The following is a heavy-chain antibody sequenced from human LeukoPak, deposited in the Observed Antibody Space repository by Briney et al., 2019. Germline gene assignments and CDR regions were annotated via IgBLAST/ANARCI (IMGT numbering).Heavy chain of an antibody. CDR1: GFTFSSYS. V-gene: IGHV3-21*01. Sequence: GGSLRLSCAASGFTFSSYSMNWVRQAPGKGLEWVSSISSSSSYIYYADSVKGRFTISRDNAKSSLYLQMNSLRAEDTAVYYCARDRPHLGYSSSWYYYGMDVWDQGTTVTVSS. CDR2: ISSSSSYI. CDR3: ARDRPHLGYSSSWYYYGMDV. D-gene: IGHD6-13*01. J-gene: IGHJ6*02.